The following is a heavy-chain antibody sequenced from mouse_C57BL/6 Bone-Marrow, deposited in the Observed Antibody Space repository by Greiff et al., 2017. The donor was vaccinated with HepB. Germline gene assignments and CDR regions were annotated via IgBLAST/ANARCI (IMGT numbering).Heavy chain of an antibody. V-gene: IGHV2-2*01. CDR2: IWSGGST. Sequence: VQLVESGPGLVQPSQSLSITCTVSGFSLTSYGVHWVRQSPGKGLEWLGVIWSGGSTDYNAAFISRLSISKDNSKSQVFFKMNSLQADDTAIYYCAREGFITTVVATDYWGQGTTLTVSS. CDR1: GFSLTSYG. CDR3: AREGFITTVVATDY. D-gene: IGHD1-1*01. J-gene: IGHJ2*01.